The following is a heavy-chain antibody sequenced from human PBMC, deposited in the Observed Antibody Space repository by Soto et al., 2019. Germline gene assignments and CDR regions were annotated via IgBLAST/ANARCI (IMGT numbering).Heavy chain of an antibody. V-gene: IGHV1-69*13. CDR1: GGTFSSYA. CDR3: ARLRLSSSWHYYYYGMDV. D-gene: IGHD6-13*01. Sequence: ASVKVSCKASGGTFSSYAISWVRQAPGQGLEWMGGIIPIFGTANYAQKFQGGVTITADESTSTAYMELSSLRSEDTAVYYCARLRLSSSWHYYYYGMDVWGQGTTVTVSS. CDR2: IIPIFGTA. J-gene: IGHJ6*02.